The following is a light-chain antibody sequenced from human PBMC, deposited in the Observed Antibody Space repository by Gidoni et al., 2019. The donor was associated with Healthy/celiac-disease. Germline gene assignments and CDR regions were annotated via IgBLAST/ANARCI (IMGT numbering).Light chain of an antibody. CDR1: QSLSSN. Sequence: EIVMTQSPATPSVSPGERATLSCRASQSLSSNLAWYQQKPGQAPRLLIYGASTRATGIPARFSGSGSGTEFTLTISSLQSEDFAVYYCQQYNNWTTWTFGQGTKVEIK. CDR3: QQYNNWTTWT. CDR2: GAS. V-gene: IGKV3-15*01. J-gene: IGKJ1*01.